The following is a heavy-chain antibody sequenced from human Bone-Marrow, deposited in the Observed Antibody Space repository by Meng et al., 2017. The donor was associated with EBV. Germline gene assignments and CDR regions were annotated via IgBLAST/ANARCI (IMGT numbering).Heavy chain of an antibody. D-gene: IGHD3-10*01. CDR2: VSAYNGNT. CDR3: ARAYYGSGSYYGGFDY. Sequence: QVQRGQSGAEVKKPGASLKVSCKSSGYTFSSYGFTWVRQAPGQGLEWMGWVSAYNGNTNYAQKLQGRVTMTADTSTSTAYMELRSLRSDDTAVYYCARAYYGSGSYYGGFDYWGQGTLVTVSS. V-gene: IGHV1-18*01. J-gene: IGHJ4*02. CDR1: GYTFSSYG.